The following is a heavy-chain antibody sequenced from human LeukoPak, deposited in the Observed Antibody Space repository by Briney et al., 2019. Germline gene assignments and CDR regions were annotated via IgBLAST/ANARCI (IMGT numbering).Heavy chain of an antibody. CDR2: ISGSGDNT. Sequence: GGSLRLSCAASGFTFSSYAMSWVRQAPGKGLEWASGISGSGDNTYHTDSVKGRFTISRDNSKNTLYLQMNSLRAEDTAVYYCAKGRGVTVTTSFDYWGQGTLVTVSS. D-gene: IGHD4-17*01. CDR3: AKGRGVTVTTSFDY. CDR1: GFTFSSYA. V-gene: IGHV3-23*01. J-gene: IGHJ4*02.